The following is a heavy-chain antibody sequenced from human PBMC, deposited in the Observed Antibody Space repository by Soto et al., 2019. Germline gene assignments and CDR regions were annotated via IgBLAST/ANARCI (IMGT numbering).Heavy chain of an antibody. CDR2: IKPDGSWN. CDR3: LGGAGSAY. D-gene: IGHD2-15*01. CDR1: GVSFSAYW. V-gene: IGHV3-7*02. Sequence: DVQVVESGGGLVQPGGSLRLSCVVSGVSFSAYWMNWVRQAPGKGLEWVASIKPDGSWNSYLDSVRGRFTISRDNAKNSVCLQMSSLRVEDTAVDFCLGGAGSAYWGQGTPVTVSS. J-gene: IGHJ4*02.